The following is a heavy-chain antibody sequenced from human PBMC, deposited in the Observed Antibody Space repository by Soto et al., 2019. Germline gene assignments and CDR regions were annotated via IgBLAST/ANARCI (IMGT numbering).Heavy chain of an antibody. D-gene: IGHD6-19*01. CDR2: IGSDGTAI. J-gene: IGHJ4*02. CDR3: ARPGLTVPGTRYFDH. Sequence: EVQLLESGGGLVQPGGSLRLSCAASGFTFNSYAMSWVRQAPGKGLEWVSAIGSDGTAIQYADSVNGRFTISKDNSKDMLYLQMNSLRAEDMAVYYCARPGLTVPGTRYFDHWGQGALVTVSS. CDR1: GFTFNSYA. V-gene: IGHV3-23*05.